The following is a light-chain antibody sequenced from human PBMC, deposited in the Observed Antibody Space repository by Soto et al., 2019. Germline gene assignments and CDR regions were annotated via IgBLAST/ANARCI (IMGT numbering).Light chain of an antibody. J-gene: IGKJ4*01. CDR3: HQYDSSHLT. CDR1: QNVISSY. V-gene: IGKV3-20*01. CDR2: ATS. Sequence: ENVLTQSPGTLSLSPGERATLSCRASQNVISSYLAWYQQKPGQAPSLLVYATSSRAAGSPDRFSGSGSGTDFTLSSSRLEPEDFAVYYCHQYDSSHLTFGGGTKVEIK.